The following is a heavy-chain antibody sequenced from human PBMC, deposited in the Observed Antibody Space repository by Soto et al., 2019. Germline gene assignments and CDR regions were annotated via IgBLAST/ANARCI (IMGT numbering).Heavy chain of an antibody. CDR3: ARGGGWLIED. CDR2: IKQDGSEK. Sequence: DVQLVESGGGLVQPGGSLRLSCEDSGLPKYWMTWVRQAPGKGLEWVANIKQDGSEKEYVDAVKGLFTISRDNAKKSLYLQMNSLTVEDTAFYYCARGGGWLIEDWGQGILVTVSS. J-gene: IGHJ4*02. V-gene: IGHV3-7*01. D-gene: IGHD3-16*01. CDR1: GLPKYW.